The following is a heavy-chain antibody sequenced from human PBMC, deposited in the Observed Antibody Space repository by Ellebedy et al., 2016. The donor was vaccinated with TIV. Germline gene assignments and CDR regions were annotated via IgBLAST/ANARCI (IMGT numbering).Heavy chain of an antibody. Sequence: GESLKISCAASGFTFSNYWMTWVRQAPGKGLEWVANIKQDGSEEYYVDSVKGRFAISRDNARNSLHLQMNSLRAEDTAVYYCARDQWLGRAYYFDYWGRGTLVTVSS. D-gene: IGHD6-19*01. J-gene: IGHJ4*02. CDR1: GFTFSNYW. CDR3: ARDQWLGRAYYFDY. V-gene: IGHV3-7*01. CDR2: IKQDGSEE.